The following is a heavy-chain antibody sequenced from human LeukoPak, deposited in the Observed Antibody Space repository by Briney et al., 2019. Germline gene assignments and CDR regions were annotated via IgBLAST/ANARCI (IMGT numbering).Heavy chain of an antibody. CDR3: AKTPPRASYCTGGVCYWDY. CDR1: GFTFSSYA. D-gene: IGHD2-8*02. CDR2: ISGSGGST. Sequence: QAGGSLRLSCADSGFTFSSYAMSWVRQAPGKGLEWVSAISGSGGSTYYADSVKGRFTISRDNSKNTLYLQMNSLRAEDTAVYYCAKTPPRASYCTGGVCYWDYWGQGTLVTVSS. J-gene: IGHJ4*02. V-gene: IGHV3-23*01.